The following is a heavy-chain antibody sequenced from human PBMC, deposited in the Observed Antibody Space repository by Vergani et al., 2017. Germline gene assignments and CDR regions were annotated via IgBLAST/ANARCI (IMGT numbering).Heavy chain of an antibody. V-gene: IGHV3-49*03. J-gene: IGHJ4*02. Sequence: EVQLVESGGGLVQPGRSLRLSCTASGFTFGDYAMSWFRQAPGKGLEWVGFIRSKAYGGTTEYAASVKGRFTISRDDSKSIAYLQMNSLKIEDTAVYYWASRWELFPYWGQGTLVTVSS. CDR3: ASRWELFPY. CDR1: GFTFGDYA. D-gene: IGHD1-26*01. CDR2: IRSKAYGGTT.